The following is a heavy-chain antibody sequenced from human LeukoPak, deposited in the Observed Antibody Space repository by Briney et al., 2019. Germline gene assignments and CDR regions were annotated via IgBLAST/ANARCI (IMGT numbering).Heavy chain of an antibody. V-gene: IGHV3-48*01. CDR3: ARVECTNGVCRPLSYYYGMDV. Sequence: PGGSLRLSCAASGVTFSSYSMNWVRQAPGKGLEWVSYISSSSSTIYYADSVKGRFTISRDNAKNSLYLQMNSLRAEDTAVYYCARVECTNGVCRPLSYYYGMDVWGQGTTVTVSS. CDR2: ISSSSSTI. CDR1: GVTFSSYS. D-gene: IGHD2-8*01. J-gene: IGHJ6*02.